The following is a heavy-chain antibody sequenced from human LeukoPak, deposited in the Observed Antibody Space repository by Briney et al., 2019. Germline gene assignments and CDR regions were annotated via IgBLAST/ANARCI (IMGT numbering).Heavy chain of an antibody. Sequence: SQTLSLTCAISGDSVSSNSAAWNWIRQSPSRGLEWLGRTYYRSKWYNDYAVSVKSRITINPDTSKNQFSLRLTSVTAADTAVYYCARQNPAVGGQGLDYWGQGILVTVFS. CDR1: GDSVSSNSAA. D-gene: IGHD6-13*01. CDR3: ARQNPAVGGQGLDY. CDR2: TYYRSKWYN. J-gene: IGHJ4*02. V-gene: IGHV6-1*01.